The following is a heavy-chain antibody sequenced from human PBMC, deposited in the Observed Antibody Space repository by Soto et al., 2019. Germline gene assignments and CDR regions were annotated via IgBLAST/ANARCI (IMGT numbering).Heavy chain of an antibody. CDR3: IQSRCGGDCLQSYASYYYYGMDV. V-gene: IGHV2-5*02. D-gene: IGHD2-21*02. CDR2: IYWDDDK. J-gene: IGHJ6*02. CDR1: AFSLSTGGVG. Sequence: SGPTLVNPPQTLTLTCTFSAFSLSTGGVGVGWIRQPPGKALEWLALIYWDDDKRYSPSLRSRLTITKDTSKNQVVLTMTNMDPVDTATYYCIQSRCGGDCLQSYASYYYYGMDVWGQGTTVTVSS.